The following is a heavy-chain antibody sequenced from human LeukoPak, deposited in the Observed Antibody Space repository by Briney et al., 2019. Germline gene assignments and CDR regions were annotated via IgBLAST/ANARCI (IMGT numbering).Heavy chain of an antibody. J-gene: IGHJ4*02. V-gene: IGHV1-69*05. CDR3: AREEEIYGGPLDH. CDR1: GGTFSSYA. CDR2: IIPIFGTA. Sequence: SVKVSCKASGGTFSSYAISWVRQAPGQGLEWMGGIIPIFGTANYAQKFQGRVTITTDESTSTAYMELSSLRSEDTAVYYCAREEEIYGGPLDHWGQGTLVTVSS. D-gene: IGHD4-23*01.